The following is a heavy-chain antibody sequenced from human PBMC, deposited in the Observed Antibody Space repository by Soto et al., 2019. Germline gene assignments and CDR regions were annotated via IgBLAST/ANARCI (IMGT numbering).Heavy chain of an antibody. CDR3: ARDRLYYGSGSYCLDY. V-gene: IGHV3-7*03. D-gene: IGHD3-10*01. Sequence: GGSLRLSCAAYGFTFSRNWMSWVRQAPGKGLEWVANINQDGSEKYYVDSVKGRFTISRDNAKNSLYLQMSSLRAEDTAVYYCARDRLYYGSGSYCLDYWGQGTLVTVSS. J-gene: IGHJ4*02. CDR2: INQDGSEK. CDR1: GFTFSRNW.